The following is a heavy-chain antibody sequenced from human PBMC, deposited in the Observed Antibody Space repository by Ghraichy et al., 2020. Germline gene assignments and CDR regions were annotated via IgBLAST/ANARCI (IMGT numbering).Heavy chain of an antibody. V-gene: IGHV1-18*01. J-gene: IGHJ5*02. CDR3: ARGVNWLDP. CDR1: GYSFVSYG. CDR2: ITTKSGNT. Sequence: ASVKVSCKASGYSFVSYGITWVRQAPGQGLEWMGWITTKSGNTQYAQNFQGRVVMTTETSTDTAYLELRSLRFDDTAVYYCARGVNWLDPWGQGTLVTVSS.